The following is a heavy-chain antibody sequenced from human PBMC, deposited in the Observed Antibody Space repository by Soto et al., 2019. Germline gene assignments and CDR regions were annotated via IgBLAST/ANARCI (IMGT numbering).Heavy chain of an antibody. D-gene: IGHD6-13*01. V-gene: IGHV1-2*04. Sequence: QVQLVQSGAEVKKPGASVKVSCKASGYTFTGYYMHWVRQAPGQGLEWMGWINPNSGGTNYAQKFQGWVTMTRVSSIGTAYMELSRLRSDDTAVYYCARDGIAAAGTVYYYYYMDVWGKGTTVTVSS. J-gene: IGHJ6*03. CDR2: INPNSGGT. CDR1: GYTFTGYY. CDR3: ARDGIAAAGTVYYYYYMDV.